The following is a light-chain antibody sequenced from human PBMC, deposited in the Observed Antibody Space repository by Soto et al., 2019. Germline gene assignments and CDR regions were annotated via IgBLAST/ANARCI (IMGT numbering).Light chain of an antibody. V-gene: IGKV3-15*01. CDR3: QQYNNWPRT. Sequence: EIVTTQSPATLSVSPGERATLHCRASQSVSSNLGWYQHKPGQAPRLLIYGASTRATGIPARFSGSGSGTDFTLSISSLQSEDFAVYYCQQYNNWPRTFGQGTKVDIK. CDR1: QSVSSN. CDR2: GAS. J-gene: IGKJ1*01.